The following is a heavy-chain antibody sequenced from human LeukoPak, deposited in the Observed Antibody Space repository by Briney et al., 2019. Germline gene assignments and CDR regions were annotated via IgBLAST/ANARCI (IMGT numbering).Heavy chain of an antibody. J-gene: IGHJ4*02. D-gene: IGHD4-17*01. Sequence: ASVKVSCKVSGYTLTELSMHWVRQAPGKGLEWMGGFDPEDGETIYAQKFQGRVTITADESTSTAYMELSSLRSEDTAVYYCARDGGETTVTAFDYWGQGTLVTVSS. CDR2: FDPEDGET. CDR3: ARDGGETTVTAFDY. CDR1: GYTLTELS. V-gene: IGHV1-24*01.